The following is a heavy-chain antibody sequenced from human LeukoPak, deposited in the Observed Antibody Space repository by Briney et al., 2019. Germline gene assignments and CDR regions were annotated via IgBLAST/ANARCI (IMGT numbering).Heavy chain of an antibody. V-gene: IGHV1-24*01. CDR2: FDPEDGET. CDR1: GYTLTELS. D-gene: IGHD6-19*01. CDR3: ATQVAGMMGDYFDY. J-gene: IGHJ4*02. Sequence: ASVKVSCKVSGYTLTELSMHWVRQAPGKGLEWMGSFDPEDGETIYAQKFQGRVTMTEDTSTDTAYTELSSLRSEDTAVYYCATQVAGMMGDYFDYWGQGTLVTVSS.